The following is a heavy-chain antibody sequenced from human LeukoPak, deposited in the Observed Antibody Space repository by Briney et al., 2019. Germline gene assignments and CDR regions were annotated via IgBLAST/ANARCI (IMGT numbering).Heavy chain of an antibody. CDR2: IYYSGST. V-gene: IGHV4-39*01. Sequence: ASETLSLTCTVSGGSISSSSYYWGWIRQPPGKGLEWIGSIYYSGSTYYNPSLKSRVTISVDTSKNQFSLKLSSVTAADTAVYYCARYYYDSSGYYYFDYWGQGTLVTVSS. CDR3: ARYYYDSSGYYYFDY. J-gene: IGHJ4*02. D-gene: IGHD3-22*01. CDR1: GGSISSSSYY.